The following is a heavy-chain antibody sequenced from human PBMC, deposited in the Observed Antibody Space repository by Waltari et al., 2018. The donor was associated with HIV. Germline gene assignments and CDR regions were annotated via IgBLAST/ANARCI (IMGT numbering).Heavy chain of an antibody. D-gene: IGHD5-18*01. V-gene: IGHV4-39*01. CDR1: GGSISSSSYY. CDR3: ARQAAMGYFQH. J-gene: IGHJ1*01. CDR2: IYYSGST. Sequence: QLQLQESGPGLVKPSETLSLTCTVSGGSISSSSYYWGWIRQPPGKGLEWIGSIYYSGSTYYNPSRKSRVTISVDTSKNQFSLKLSSVTAADTAVYYCARQAAMGYFQHWGQGTLVTVSS.